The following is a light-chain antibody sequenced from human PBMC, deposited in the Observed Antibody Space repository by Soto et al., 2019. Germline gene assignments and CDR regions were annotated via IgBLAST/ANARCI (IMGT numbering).Light chain of an antibody. CDR1: QSVSSN. V-gene: IGKV3-15*01. CDR3: QQYNNWWT. CDR2: GAS. Sequence: EIVMSQSPVTLSVSPGERATLSCRAGQSVSSNLACYQQKPGQAPRLLIYGASTRATGIPARFTGSGSGIEFTLTISSLQFDDSAVYYCQQYNNWWTFGQGTKVDIK. J-gene: IGKJ1*01.